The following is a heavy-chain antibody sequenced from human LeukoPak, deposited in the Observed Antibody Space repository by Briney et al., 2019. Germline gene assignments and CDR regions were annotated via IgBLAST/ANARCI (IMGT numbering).Heavy chain of an antibody. Sequence: PGGSLRLSCAASGFTFSSYAMSWVRQAPGKGLEWVSAISGSGGSTYYADSVRGRFTISRDNAKNSLYLQMNSLRAEDTAVYYCARGREIAAAGLDYWGQGTLVTVSS. CDR1: GFTFSSYA. D-gene: IGHD6-13*01. J-gene: IGHJ4*02. CDR3: ARGREIAAAGLDY. V-gene: IGHV3-23*01. CDR2: ISGSGGST.